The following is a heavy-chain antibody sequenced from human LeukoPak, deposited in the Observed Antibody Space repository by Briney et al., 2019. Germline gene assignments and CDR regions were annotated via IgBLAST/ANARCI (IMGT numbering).Heavy chain of an antibody. D-gene: IGHD3-3*01. CDR1: GGSICSGSYD. V-gene: IGHV4-61*02. CDR3: ERALQCYDFCSGYWRGDAFDI. CDR2: IYTSGST. J-gene: IGHJ3*02. Sequence: SETLSLTCTVSGGSICSGSYDCSWIRQPVGKGLEWIGRIYTSGSTNYNPSLKSRVTISVDTSKNQFSLKLSSVTAADTAVYYCERALQCYDFCSGYWRGDAFDIWGQGTMVTVSS.